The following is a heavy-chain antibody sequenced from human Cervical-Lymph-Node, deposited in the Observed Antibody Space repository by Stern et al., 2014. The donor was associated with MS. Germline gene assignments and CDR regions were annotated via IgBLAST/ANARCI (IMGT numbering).Heavy chain of an antibody. CDR3: ARVNEGFWYPDL. Sequence: EVQLLESGGGLVKPGGSLRLSCAASGFTFSSYSMNWVRQAPGKGLEWVSSISSSGSFIYYADSVKGRFTISRDNAKNSLYLQMNSLRAEDTALYYCARVNEGFWYPDLWGRGTLVTASS. V-gene: IGHV3-21*01. CDR1: GFTFSSYS. J-gene: IGHJ2*01. CDR2: ISSSGSFI.